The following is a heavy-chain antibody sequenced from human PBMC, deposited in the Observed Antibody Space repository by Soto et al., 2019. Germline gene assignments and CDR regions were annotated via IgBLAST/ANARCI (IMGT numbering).Heavy chain of an antibody. CDR3: AREAGVAAAGTNWFDP. Sequence: QGQLVESGGGVVQPGRSLRLSCAASGFTFRSYGMHWVRQAPGKGLEWVAVIWYDGRNKYYAESVKGRFTISRDNSKNTLYLQMNSLRVDDTAVYYCAREAGVAAAGTNWFDPWGQGTLVSVSS. V-gene: IGHV3-33*01. J-gene: IGHJ5*02. D-gene: IGHD6-13*01. CDR1: GFTFRSYG. CDR2: IWYDGRNK.